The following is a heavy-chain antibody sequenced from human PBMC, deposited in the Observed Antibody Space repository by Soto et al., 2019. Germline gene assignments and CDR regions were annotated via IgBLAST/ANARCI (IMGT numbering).Heavy chain of an antibody. J-gene: IGHJ5*02. CDR3: AREVVETSSLWLDP. Sequence: PGGSLRLSCAASGFTFSSYGMHWVRQAPGKGLEWVAVIWYDGSNKYYADSVKGRFTISRDNSKNTLYLQMNSLRAEDTAVYYCAREVVETSSLWLDPWGQGTLVTVSS. CDR1: GFTFSSYG. V-gene: IGHV3-33*01. CDR2: IWYDGSNK. D-gene: IGHD6-6*01.